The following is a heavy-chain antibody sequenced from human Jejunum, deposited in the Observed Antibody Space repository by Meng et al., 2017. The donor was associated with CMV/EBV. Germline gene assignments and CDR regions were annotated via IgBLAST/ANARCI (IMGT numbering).Heavy chain of an antibody. CDR3: AKLPRKAATYFDY. Sequence: SGFTFGSYAMGWVRQAPGKGLEWVSVIYGAASSIYYADSVKGRFTISRDDSKNTLYLQMNALRAEDTAVYYCAKLPRKAATYFDYWGQGTLATVSS. CDR1: GFTFGSYA. J-gene: IGHJ4*02. CDR2: IYGAASSI. V-gene: IGHV3-23*03. D-gene: IGHD6-25*01.